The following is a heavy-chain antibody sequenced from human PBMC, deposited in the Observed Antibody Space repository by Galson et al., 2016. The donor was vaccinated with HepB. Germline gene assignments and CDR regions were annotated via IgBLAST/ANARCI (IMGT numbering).Heavy chain of an antibody. CDR2: ISGNGGTT. Sequence: SLRLSCAASGLNFYNYAMSWVRLAPGKGLERVSSISGNGGTTYYADSVKGRFTISRDNSMSTLYLQMHGLRAEDTALYYCATRLVLRGENWGQGTLITVSS. D-gene: IGHD6-6*01. V-gene: IGHV3-23*01. CDR1: GLNFYNYA. CDR3: ATRLVLRGEN. J-gene: IGHJ4*02.